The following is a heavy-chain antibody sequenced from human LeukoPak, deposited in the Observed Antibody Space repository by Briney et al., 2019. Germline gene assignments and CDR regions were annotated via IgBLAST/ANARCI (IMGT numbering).Heavy chain of an antibody. V-gene: IGHV3-49*03. D-gene: IGHD3-22*01. CDR3: TRADSSGYYYAYYYYGMDV. J-gene: IGHJ6*02. CDR1: GLTFGDYV. CDR2: IRSKAYGGTT. Sequence: GGSLRLSCTTSGLTFGDYVMSWFRQAPGKGLEWVGFIRSKAYGGTTEYAASVKGRFTISRDDSKSIAYLQMNSLKTEDTAVYYCTRADSSGYYYAYYYYGMDVWGQGTTVTVSS.